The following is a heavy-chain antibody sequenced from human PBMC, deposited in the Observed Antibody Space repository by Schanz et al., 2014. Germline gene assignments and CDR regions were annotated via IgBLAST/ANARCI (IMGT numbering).Heavy chain of an antibody. CDR2: INGYNGHT. J-gene: IGHJ3*02. D-gene: IGHD5-18*01. Sequence: QVQLVQSGAEVKKPGSSVKVSCKASGGTFSSDTFSWVRQAPGQGLEWMGWINGYNGHTLYAQKLQGRVTMNTDTSTSTAYMDLRSLRSEDTALYYCTRGGYSYALSAFDIWGQGTMVTVSS. CDR1: GGTFSSDT. V-gene: IGHV1-18*01. CDR3: TRGGYSYALSAFDI.